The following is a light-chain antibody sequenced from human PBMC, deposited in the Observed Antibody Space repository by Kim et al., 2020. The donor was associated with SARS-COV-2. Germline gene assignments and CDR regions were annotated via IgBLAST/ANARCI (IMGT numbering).Light chain of an antibody. Sequence: VSPGQTASISCSGDKLGDKYAYWYQQKAGQSPVLVIYQDNKRPSGIPERFSGSNSGNTATLTITGTQAMDEADYFCQAWDSATAVFGGGTQLTVL. CDR2: QDN. V-gene: IGLV3-1*01. J-gene: IGLJ3*02. CDR1: KLGDKY. CDR3: QAWDSATAV.